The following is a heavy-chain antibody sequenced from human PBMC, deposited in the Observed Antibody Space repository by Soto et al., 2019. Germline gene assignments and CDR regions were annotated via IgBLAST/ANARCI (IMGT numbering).Heavy chain of an antibody. CDR3: AREKTSYGMDV. CDR1: GYTFTSYD. Sequence: QVQLVQSGAEVKKPGASVKVSCKASGYTFTSYDINWVRQATGQGLEWMGWMNPNSGNTGYAQKFQGRVTNARNTSLSTAYMELSSLGSGEPAVYYCAREKTSYGMDVWGQGTTVTVSS. V-gene: IGHV1-8*01. J-gene: IGHJ6*02. CDR2: MNPNSGNT.